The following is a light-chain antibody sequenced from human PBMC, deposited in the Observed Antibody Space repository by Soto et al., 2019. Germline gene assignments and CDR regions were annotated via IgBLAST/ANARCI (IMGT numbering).Light chain of an antibody. J-gene: IGLJ2*01. CDR1: SSDIGGYNY. Sequence: QSALTQPASVSGSPGQSITISCTGTSSDIGGYNYVSWYQQNPGKAPTLMIYDVPNRPSGVSNRFSGSKSGNTASRTISGLQAEDECDYYCSSYSNSNTRVVFGGGTQLTVL. V-gene: IGLV2-14*01. CDR2: DVP. CDR3: SSYSNSNTRVV.